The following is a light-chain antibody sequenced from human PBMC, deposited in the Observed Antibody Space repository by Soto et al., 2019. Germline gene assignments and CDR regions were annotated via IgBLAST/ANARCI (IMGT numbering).Light chain of an antibody. CDR1: GSNIGSNY. J-gene: IGLJ2*01. CDR3: AVWDNSLSGPV. V-gene: IGLV1-47*01. CDR2: RNI. Sequence: QSVLTQPPSASGTPGQRVTISCSGSGSNIGSNYVYWYHQLPGTAPKLLIYRNIQRPSGVPDRFSGSKSGTSASLAISGLRSEDEADYYCAVWDNSLSGPVFGGGTQLTVL.